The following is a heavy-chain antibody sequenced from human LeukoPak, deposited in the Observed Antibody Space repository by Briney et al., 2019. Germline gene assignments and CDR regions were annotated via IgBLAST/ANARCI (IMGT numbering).Heavy chain of an antibody. CDR1: GYTFTGYY. CDR2: INPNSSDT. Sequence: GASVKVSCKASGYTFTGYYMHWVRQAPGQGLEWMGWINPNSSDTRSTQKFQGRVTMTRDTSINTAYMELRSLRSDDTAVYYCARDADCSGENCYEYFRHWGQGTLVTVSP. D-gene: IGHD2-15*01. V-gene: IGHV1-2*02. CDR3: ARDADCSGENCYEYFRH. J-gene: IGHJ1*01.